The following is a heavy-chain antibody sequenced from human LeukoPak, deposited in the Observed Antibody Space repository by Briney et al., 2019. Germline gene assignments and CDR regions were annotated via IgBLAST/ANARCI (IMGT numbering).Heavy chain of an antibody. CDR2: ISVSGGTT. CDR3: TKGFYDSGSSLSALDH. CDR1: VFTSSSYG. V-gene: IGHV3-23*01. J-gene: IGHJ4*01. D-gene: IGHD3-10*01. Sequence: GGSLRLSCAASVFTSSSYGMSWVRQAPGKGLQWVSGISVSGGTTHYADSVKGRFTISRDNSKHTLYLQMNSLRAEHTALYYCTKGFYDSGSSLSALDHWGQGTLVTVSS.